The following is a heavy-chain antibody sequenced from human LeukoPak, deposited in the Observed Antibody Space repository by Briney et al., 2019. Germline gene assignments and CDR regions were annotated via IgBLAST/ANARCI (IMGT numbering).Heavy chain of an antibody. CDR1: GYTFTAYY. CDR3: ARGGTEAGSGDY. D-gene: IGHD3-10*01. V-gene: IGHV1-2*06. Sequence: ASVKVSCKASGYTFTAYYIHRVRQAPGHGLEWMGRINPNSGGTAFAQKFQGRVTMTRDTSLSTAYMELSTLRTDETTIYYSARGGTEAGSGDYWGQGTLVTVSS. J-gene: IGHJ4*02. CDR2: INPNSGGT.